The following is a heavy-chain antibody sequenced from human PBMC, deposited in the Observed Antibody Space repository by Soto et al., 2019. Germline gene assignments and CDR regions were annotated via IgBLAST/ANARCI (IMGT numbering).Heavy chain of an antibody. CDR2: IGTRGRTI. J-gene: IGHJ6*02. CDR3: ARDPAIYSGKFDYGLDV. V-gene: IGHV3-48*03. Sequence: EVQLVESGGGLVQAGGSLRLFCAASGFTFSNYEMNWFRQAPGKGLEWVSYIGTRGRTIYYADSVKGRFTISRDNAKNSLYLQMNSLRAEDTAVYYCARDPAIYSGKFDYGLDVWGQGTTVTVSS. D-gene: IGHD4-4*01. CDR1: GFTFSNYE.